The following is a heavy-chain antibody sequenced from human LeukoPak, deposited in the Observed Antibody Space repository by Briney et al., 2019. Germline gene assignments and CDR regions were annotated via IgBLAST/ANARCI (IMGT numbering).Heavy chain of an antibody. CDR2: INTYNGNT. J-gene: IGHJ4*02. V-gene: IGHV1-18*01. CDR3: ARAKPKNMVRGLIMRRESRYYFDY. Sequence: GASVKVSCKASGYTFTSYGINWLRQAPGQGLEWMGWINTYNGNTNYAQKVQGRLTMTTDTSTSTAYMELKSLRSDDTAVYYCARAKPKNMVRGLIMRRESRYYFDYWGQGTLVTVSS. CDR1: GYTFTSYG. D-gene: IGHD3-10*01.